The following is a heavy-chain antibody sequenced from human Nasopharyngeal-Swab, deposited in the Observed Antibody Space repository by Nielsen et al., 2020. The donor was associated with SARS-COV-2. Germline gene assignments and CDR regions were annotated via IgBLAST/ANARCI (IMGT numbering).Heavy chain of an antibody. CDR2: ISYDGNSK. V-gene: IGHV3-30*03. CDR1: GFTFSSYG. Sequence: GESLKISCAASGFTFSSYGLHWVRQAPGKGLEWVALISYDGNSKYYADSVKGRFTISRDNAKNSLYLQMNSLRAEDTAVYYCASGSAGMDVWGQGTTVTVS. CDR3: ASGSAGMDV. D-gene: IGHD2-15*01. J-gene: IGHJ6*02.